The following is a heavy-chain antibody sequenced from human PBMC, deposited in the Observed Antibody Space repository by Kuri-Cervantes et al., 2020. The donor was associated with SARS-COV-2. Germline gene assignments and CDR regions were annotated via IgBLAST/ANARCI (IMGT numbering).Heavy chain of an antibody. Sequence: GGSLRLSCAASGFTFSSYAMSWVRQAPGKGLEWVSAISGSGGSTYYADSVKGRFTISRDNSKNTLYLQMNSLRAEDTAVYYCAKLGGGDYDFWSGYSDYYYGMDVWGQGTTVTDSS. D-gene: IGHD3-3*01. V-gene: IGHV3-23*01. CDR3: AKLGGGDYDFWSGYSDYYYGMDV. CDR2: ISGSGGST. CDR1: GFTFSSYA. J-gene: IGHJ6*02.